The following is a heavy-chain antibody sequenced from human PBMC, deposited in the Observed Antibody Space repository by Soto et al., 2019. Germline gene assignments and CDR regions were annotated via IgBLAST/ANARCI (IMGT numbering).Heavy chain of an antibody. V-gene: IGHV4-4*02. CDR1: GGSISSSNW. D-gene: IGHD2-15*01. CDR3: ASRAHASLRFGRTPRVFDY. CDR2: IYHSGST. J-gene: IGHJ4*02. Sequence: QVQLQESGPGLVKPSGTLSLTCAVSGGSISSSNWWSWVRQPPGKGLEWIGEIYHSGSTNYNPSLKRRVPISVDKSNNHFSLKLISGTAADTAVYYCASRAHASLRFGRTPRVFDYWGQGTLVTVSS.